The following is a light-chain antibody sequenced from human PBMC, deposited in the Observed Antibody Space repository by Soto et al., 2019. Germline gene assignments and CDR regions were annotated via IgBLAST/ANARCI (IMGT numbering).Light chain of an antibody. CDR2: DAS. Sequence: EIVLTQSPATLSLSPGETATLSCRASQSVSSYLAWYQQKPGQAPRLLIFDASDRATDIPARFSGSGSGTDFTLTINSLEPEDFAIYYCQQRSSWPTFGPGTKVDIK. CDR3: QQRSSWPT. J-gene: IGKJ3*01. V-gene: IGKV3-11*01. CDR1: QSVSSY.